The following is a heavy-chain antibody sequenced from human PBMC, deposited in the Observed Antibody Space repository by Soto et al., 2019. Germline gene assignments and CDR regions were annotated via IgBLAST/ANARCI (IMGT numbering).Heavy chain of an antibody. Sequence: EVQLVESGGALVQPGGSLRLSCTASGFTFNAYWMNWVRQAPGKGLEWVANIKKDGSEKYYLDSVKGRFTISRDNAKNSLYLQMSSLRDGETAVYYCAGGAGWLIDYWGQGTLVTVS. J-gene: IGHJ4*02. CDR3: AGGAGWLIDY. CDR2: IKKDGSEK. V-gene: IGHV3-7*04. CDR1: GFTFNAYW. D-gene: IGHD6-19*01.